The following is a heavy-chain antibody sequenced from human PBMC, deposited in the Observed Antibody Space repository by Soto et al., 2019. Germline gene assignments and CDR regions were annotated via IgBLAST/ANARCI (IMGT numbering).Heavy chain of an antibody. V-gene: IGHV1-8*01. CDR1: GYTFTSYD. J-gene: IGHJ4*02. CDR3: AITHLRFGEHHY. Sequence: QVQLVQSGAEVKKPGASVKFSCKASGYTFTSYDINWVRQATGQGLEWMGWMNPNSGNTGYAQKFQGRVTMTRNTSISTAYMELSSLRSEDRAVYYCAITHLRFGEHHYWGQGTLVTVSS. CDR2: MNPNSGNT. D-gene: IGHD3-10*01.